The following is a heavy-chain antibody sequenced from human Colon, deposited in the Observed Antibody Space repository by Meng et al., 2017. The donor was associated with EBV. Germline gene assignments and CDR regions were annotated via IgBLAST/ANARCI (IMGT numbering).Heavy chain of an antibody. CDR1: GGSFRDYY. J-gene: IGHJ5*02. CDR3: ARRGPSGNFSP. Sequence: QGQLHQWGAGLLKPSGTLSRSCAVYGGSFRDYYWTWIRPPPGKWLEWIGEIDHRGNTKYNPSLKSRVTISLDTSKKQFSLKVSSVTAADSAVYYCARRGPSGNFSPWSQGALVTVSS. CDR2: IDHRGNT. D-gene: IGHD3-10*01. V-gene: IGHV4-34*01.